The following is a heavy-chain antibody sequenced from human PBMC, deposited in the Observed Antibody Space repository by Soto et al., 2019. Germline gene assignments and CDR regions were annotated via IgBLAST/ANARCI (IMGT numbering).Heavy chain of an antibody. CDR2: ISGPGGST. CDR1: GLTFNIYA. CDR3: AKAVVAGLDYYYGMDV. J-gene: IGHJ6*02. Sequence: GGSLRLSCAASGLTFNIYAMNWVRQAPGKGLEWVSAISGPGGSTYYADSVKGRFIISRDNSRNTLFLQMSSLRAEDTAVYFCAKAVVAGLDYYYGMDVWGQGTTVTV. V-gene: IGHV3-23*01. D-gene: IGHD6-19*01.